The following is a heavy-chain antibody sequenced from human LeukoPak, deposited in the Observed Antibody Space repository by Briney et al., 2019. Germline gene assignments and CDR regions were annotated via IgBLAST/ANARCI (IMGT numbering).Heavy chain of an antibody. V-gene: IGHV4-4*07. CDR3: ARENSGSYREFDY. J-gene: IGHJ4*02. CDR1: GGSISSYY. D-gene: IGHD1-26*01. CDR2: IYSSGST. Sequence: SETLSLTCTVSGGSISSYYWSWMRQPAGKGLEWIGRIYSSGSTNSKESLKSRVTLSVDTSKNHFSLKLSSVTAADTAVFYCARENSGSYREFDYWGQGTLVTVSS.